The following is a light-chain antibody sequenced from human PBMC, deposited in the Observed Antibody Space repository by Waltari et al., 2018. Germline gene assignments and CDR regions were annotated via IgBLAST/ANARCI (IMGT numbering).Light chain of an antibody. V-gene: IGKV1-39*01. Sequence: DIQMTQPPSSLSASVGDRVTITCRASQSISSYLNWYQQKPGKAPKLLIYAASSLQSGVPSRFSGSGSGTDFTLTISSLQPEDFATYYCQQSYSTPRTFGQGTKLEIK. CDR2: AAS. CDR3: QQSYSTPRT. J-gene: IGKJ2*01. CDR1: QSISSY.